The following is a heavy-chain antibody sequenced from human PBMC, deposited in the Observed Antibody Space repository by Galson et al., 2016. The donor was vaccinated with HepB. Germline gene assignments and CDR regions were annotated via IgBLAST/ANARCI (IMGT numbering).Heavy chain of an antibody. CDR1: GFTFNKYA. V-gene: IGHV3-64D*09. J-gene: IGHJ4*02. CDR2: ISSSGDTT. Sequence: SLRLSCAAFGFTFNKYAMHWVRQAPGKGLDSVSAISSSGDTTYYIDSVTGRFSISRDNSKNTLYLHMSNLRAEDTALSYCVKSYYYDSSGYQPYFDSWGQGTLVTVSS. D-gene: IGHD3-22*01. CDR3: VKSYYYDSSGYQPYFDS.